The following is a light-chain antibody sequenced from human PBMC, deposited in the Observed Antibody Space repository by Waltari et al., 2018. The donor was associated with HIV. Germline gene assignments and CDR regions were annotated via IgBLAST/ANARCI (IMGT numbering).Light chain of an antibody. CDR2: DEI. CDR1: QSVGSY. Sequence: EIVLTQSPATLSLSPGETATLSCRASQSVGSYLAWYQQKPVRAPRLLIYDEINRATGHPARFNCNGSGTGFTLPIHNLEPEGFAGYYRQQPSDSPPGPFGGGTKVEI. J-gene: IGKJ4*01. CDR3: QQPSDSPPGP. V-gene: IGKV3-11*01.